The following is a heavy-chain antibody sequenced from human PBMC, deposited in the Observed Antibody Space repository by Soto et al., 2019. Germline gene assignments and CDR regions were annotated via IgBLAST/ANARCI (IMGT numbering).Heavy chain of an antibody. D-gene: IGHD2-21*01. J-gene: IGHJ4*02. CDR3: VKDRYAYFGRPSAVH. V-gene: IGHV1-18*01. Sequence: QVRLVQSGAEVKKPRASVKVSCETSGYTFTNFGISWVRQAPGQGLEWIGWVTTFNGKTNYAQKFQGRITVTTDTSTITVYMKLRSLISDDTASYYLVKDRYAYFGRPSAVHWCQGTLITVSS. CDR2: VTTFNGKT. CDR1: GYTFTNFG.